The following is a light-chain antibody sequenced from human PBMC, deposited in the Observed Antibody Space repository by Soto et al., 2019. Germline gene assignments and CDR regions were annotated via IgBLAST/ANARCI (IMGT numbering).Light chain of an antibody. V-gene: IGKV1-39*01. Sequence: DIRMTQSPSSLSASVGDRVSITCRASQTISSHLNWCQQKPGKAPNLLVYAASSLQSGVPSRFTGSGSGTDFTLTISSLQPEDFATYFCQQSYTTPITFGQGTRLEIK. CDR1: QTISSH. J-gene: IGKJ5*01. CDR2: AAS. CDR3: QQSYTTPIT.